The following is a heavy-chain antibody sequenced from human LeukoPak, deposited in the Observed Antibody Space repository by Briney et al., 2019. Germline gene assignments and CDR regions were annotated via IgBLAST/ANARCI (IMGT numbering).Heavy chain of an antibody. D-gene: IGHD3-10*01. CDR1: GFTFDDYA. Sequence: GGSLRLSCAASGFTFDDYAMHWVRQAPGEGLEWVSLISWDGGSTYYADSVKGRFTISRDNSKHSLYLQMNSLRAEDTALYYCAKDYGSGSYYYYMDVWGKGTTVTVSS. J-gene: IGHJ6*03. CDR2: ISWDGGST. V-gene: IGHV3-43D*03. CDR3: AKDYGSGSYYYYMDV.